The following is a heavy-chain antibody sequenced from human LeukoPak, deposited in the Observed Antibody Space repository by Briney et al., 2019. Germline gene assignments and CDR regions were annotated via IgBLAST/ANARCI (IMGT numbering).Heavy chain of an antibody. D-gene: IGHD2-21*02. CDR2: VSSSGVNT. Sequence: GGSLRLSCAASGFTFSNYAMSWVRQAPGKRLQSVSSVSSSGVNTYYADSVKGRFTISRDNSRNTVYLQISSLRAEDTAVYYCAKRGRPCSGDCSAPYYFDYWGQGTLVTVSS. J-gene: IGHJ4*02. CDR1: GFTFSNYA. V-gene: IGHV3-23*01. CDR3: AKRGRPCSGDCSAPYYFDY.